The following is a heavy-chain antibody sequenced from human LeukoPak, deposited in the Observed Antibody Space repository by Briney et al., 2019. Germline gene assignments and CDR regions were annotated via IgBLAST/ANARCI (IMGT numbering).Heavy chain of an antibody. CDR3: GGVKIQF. V-gene: IGHV3-74*01. CDR2: INSDGSST. J-gene: IGHJ1*01. CDR1: GFTFTSYW. D-gene: IGHD5-12*01. Sequence: GGSLRLSCAASGFTFTSYWMHWVRQAPGKGLVWVSRINSDGSSTIYADSVKGRFTISRDNSKNTLYLQMNSLRAEDTAVYYCGGVKIQFWGQGTLVTVSS.